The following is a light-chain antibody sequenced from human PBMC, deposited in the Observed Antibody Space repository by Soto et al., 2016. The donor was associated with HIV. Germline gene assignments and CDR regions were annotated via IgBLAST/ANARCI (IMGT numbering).Light chain of an antibody. CDR1: QSLLHSNGYNY. CDR3: MQSIKHLLT. CDR2: LGS. J-gene: IGKJ4*01. V-gene: IGKV2-28*01. Sequence: DVVMTQSPLSLPVTPGEPASISCRSSQSLLHSNGYNYLDWYLQKPGQSPQLLIYLGSNRASGVPDRFSGSGSGTDFTLKISRVEAEDVGVYYCMQSIKHLLTVGGGTKVEIK.